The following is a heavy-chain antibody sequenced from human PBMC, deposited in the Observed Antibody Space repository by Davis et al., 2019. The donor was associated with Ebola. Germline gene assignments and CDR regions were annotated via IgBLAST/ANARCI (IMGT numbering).Heavy chain of an antibody. CDR3: ARDRYSDGSGYFFEQSH. Sequence: SVKVSCKASGYTFTNYDLSWVRQAPGRGLEWMGGIIPIYGAADYAQKFQGRVTITADEFTTTTYMELTSLRSEDTAVYYCARDRYSDGSGYFFEQSHWGQGTLVTVSS. V-gene: IGHV1-69*13. CDR1: GYTFTNYD. D-gene: IGHD3-22*01. CDR2: IIPIYGAA. J-gene: IGHJ4*02.